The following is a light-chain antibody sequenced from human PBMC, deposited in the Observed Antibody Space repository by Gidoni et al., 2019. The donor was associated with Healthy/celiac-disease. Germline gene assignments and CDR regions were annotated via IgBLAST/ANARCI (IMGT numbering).Light chain of an antibody. CDR1: QSVSSY. CDR2: DAS. CDR3: QQRSNWRLT. V-gene: IGKV3-11*01. J-gene: IGKJ4*01. Sequence: EIVLTQSPATLSLSPGERATLSCRASQSVSSYSAWYQQKPGQAPRLLIYDASNRATGIPARFSGSGSGTDFTLTISSLEPEDFAVYYCQQRSNWRLTFGGGTEVEIK.